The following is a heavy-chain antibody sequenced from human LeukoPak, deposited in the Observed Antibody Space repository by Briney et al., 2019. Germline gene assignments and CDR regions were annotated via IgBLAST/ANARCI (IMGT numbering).Heavy chain of an antibody. J-gene: IGHJ4*02. V-gene: IGHV3-21*01. CDR2: ISSSSSYI. Sequence: GGSLRLSCAASGFTFSSYSMNWVRQAPGKGLEWVSSISSSSSYIYYADSVKGRFTISRDNTKNSLYLQMNSLRAEDTAVYYCAIDSSGLFDYWGQGTLVTVSS. CDR3: AIDSSGLFDY. CDR1: GFTFSSYS. D-gene: IGHD3-22*01.